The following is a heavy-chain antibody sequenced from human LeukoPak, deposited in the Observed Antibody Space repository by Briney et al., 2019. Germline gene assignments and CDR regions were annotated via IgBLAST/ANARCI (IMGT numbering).Heavy chain of an antibody. CDR2: IKQDGSEK. D-gene: IGHD3-10*01. J-gene: IGHJ5*02. CDR1: GFTFSSYW. CDR3: ARELDHYYGSVFDP. Sequence: GGSLRLSCAASGFTFSSYWMSWVRQAPGKGLEWVANIKQDGSEKCYVDSVKGRFTISRDNARNSLYLQMNSLRAEDTAVYYCARELDHYYGSVFDPWGQGTLVTVSS. V-gene: IGHV3-7*03.